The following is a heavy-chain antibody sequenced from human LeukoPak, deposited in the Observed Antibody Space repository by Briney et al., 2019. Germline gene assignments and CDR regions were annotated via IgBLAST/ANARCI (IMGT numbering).Heavy chain of an antibody. V-gene: IGHV1-46*01. J-gene: IGHJ5*02. CDR1: GYTFTSYY. CDR2: INPSGGST. D-gene: IGHD3-22*01. CDR3: ARDDSSGHSSGWFDP. Sequence: GASVKVSCKASGYTFTSYYMHWVRQAPGQGLEWMGIINPSGGSTSYAQKFQGRVTMTRDTSTSTVYMELSSLRSEDTAVYYCARDDSSGHSSGWFDPWGQGTLVTVSS.